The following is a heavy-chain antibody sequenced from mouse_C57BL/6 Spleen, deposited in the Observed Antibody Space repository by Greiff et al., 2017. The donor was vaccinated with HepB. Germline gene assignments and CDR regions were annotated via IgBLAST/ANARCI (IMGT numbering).Heavy chain of an antibody. J-gene: IGHJ4*01. Sequence: VKLQESGPGLVQPSQSLSITCTASGFSFTSYGVHWVRQSPGKGLEWLGVIWSGGSTDYNAAFISRLSSSKDNSKSQVFFKMNSLQADDTAIYYCARCGDAAYYYAMDYWGQGTSVTVSS. CDR3: ARCGDAAYYYAMDY. V-gene: IGHV2-2*01. CDR2: IWSGGST. CDR1: GFSFTSYG.